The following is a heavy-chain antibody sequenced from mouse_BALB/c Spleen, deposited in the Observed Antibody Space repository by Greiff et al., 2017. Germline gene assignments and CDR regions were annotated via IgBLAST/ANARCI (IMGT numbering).Heavy chain of an antibody. CDR2: IWSGGST. D-gene: IGHD1-1*02. V-gene: IGHV2-4-1*01. Sequence: VKVVESGPGLVQPSQSLSITCTVSGFSLTSYGVHWVRQSPGKGLEWLGVIWSGGSTDYNAAFISRLSISKDNSKSQVFFKMNSLQADDTAIYYCARKRVGAFAYWGQGTLVTVSA. CDR1: GFSLTSYG. CDR3: ARKRVGAFAY. J-gene: IGHJ3*01.